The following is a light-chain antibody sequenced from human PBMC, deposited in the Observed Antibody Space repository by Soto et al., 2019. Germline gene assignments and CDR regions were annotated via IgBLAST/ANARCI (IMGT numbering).Light chain of an antibody. CDR2: GAS. J-gene: IGKJ1*01. Sequence: EIVLTQSPGTLSLSPGERATLSCRASQSISSNYLAFYQQKPGLAPRLLIYGASSRATGIPDRFSGSGSGTDFTLSINRLEPEDSAVYSCQQYGRLPWTFGHGTKVDIK. CDR3: QQYGRLPWT. V-gene: IGKV3-20*01. CDR1: QSISSNY.